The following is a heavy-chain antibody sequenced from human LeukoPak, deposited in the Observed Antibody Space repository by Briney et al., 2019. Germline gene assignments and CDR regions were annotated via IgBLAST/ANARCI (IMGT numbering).Heavy chain of an antibody. V-gene: IGHV3-53*01. J-gene: IGHJ4*02. CDR3: ARGTYSSSWSFDY. D-gene: IGHD6-13*01. CDR2: IYSGGST. Sequence: PGGSLRLSCAAFGFTVSSNYMSWVRQAPGKGLEWVSVIYSGGSTYYADSVKGRFTISRDNSKNTLYLQMNSLRAEDTAVYYCARGTYSSSWSFDYWGQGTLVTVSS. CDR1: GFTVSSNY.